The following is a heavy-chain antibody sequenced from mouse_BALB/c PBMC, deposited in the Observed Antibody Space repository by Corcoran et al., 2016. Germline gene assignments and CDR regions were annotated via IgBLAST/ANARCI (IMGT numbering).Heavy chain of an antibody. CDR1: GFNIKDTY. J-gene: IGHJ2*01. CDR3: ARATATTC. CDR2: IDPANGNT. D-gene: IGHD1-2*01. V-gene: IGHV14-3*02. Sequence: EVQLQQSGAELVKPGASVRLSCTASGFNIKDTYMHWVKQRPEQGLEWIGRIDPANGNTKYDPKFQGKATITADTSSNTAYLQLSSLTSEDTAVYYCARATATTCWGQGTTLTVSS.